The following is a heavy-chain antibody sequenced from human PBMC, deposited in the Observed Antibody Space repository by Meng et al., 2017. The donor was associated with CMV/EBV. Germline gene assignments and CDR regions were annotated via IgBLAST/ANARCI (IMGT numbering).Heavy chain of an antibody. Sequence: GESLKTFCAASGFTFSSYDMHWVRQATGKGLEGVSAIGTAGDTYYPGSVKGRFTISRENAKNSLYLQMNSLRAGDTAVYYCARVNHVSPLYGMDVWGQGTTVTVSS. CDR1: GFTFSSYD. CDR2: IGTAGDT. CDR3: ARVNHVSPLYGMDV. D-gene: IGHD5/OR15-5a*01. J-gene: IGHJ6*02. V-gene: IGHV3-13*01.